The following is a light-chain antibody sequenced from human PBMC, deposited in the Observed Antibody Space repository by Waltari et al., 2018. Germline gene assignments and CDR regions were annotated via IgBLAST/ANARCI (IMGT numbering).Light chain of an antibody. Sequence: EVVLTQSPDTLSLSPGERATLSCRASQSLTKRYLAWYQQKPGQAPRLLIYGASSRAPGIPNRFSGSVSGTDFTLTISRLEPEDFAVYYCQQYGSSILYTFGQGTKLEIK. V-gene: IGKV3-20*01. CDR1: QSLTKRY. CDR3: QQYGSSILYT. J-gene: IGKJ2*01. CDR2: GAS.